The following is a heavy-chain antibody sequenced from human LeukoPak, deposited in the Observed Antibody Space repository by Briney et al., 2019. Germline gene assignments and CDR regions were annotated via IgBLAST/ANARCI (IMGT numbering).Heavy chain of an antibody. CDR3: ARAWQWLVGGDVGMDV. Sequence: SETLSLTCAVSGGSISSSNWWSWVRQPPGKGLEWIEEIYHSGSTNYNPSLKSRVTISVDKSKNQFSLKLSSVTAADTAVYYCARAWQWLVGGDVGMDVWGQGTTVTVSS. CDR2: IYHSGST. CDR1: GGSISSSNW. D-gene: IGHD6-19*01. V-gene: IGHV4-4*02. J-gene: IGHJ6*02.